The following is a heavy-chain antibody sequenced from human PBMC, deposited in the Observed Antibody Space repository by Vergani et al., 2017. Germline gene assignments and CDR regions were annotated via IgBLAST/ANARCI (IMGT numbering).Heavy chain of an antibody. CDR1: GFTFSACP. CDR2: ISARYPST. V-gene: IGHV3-23*01. Sequence: EVQLLQSGGGVIQPGGSVRLSCAASGFTFSACPMTWVRQAPGKGLEWVSAISARYPSTYYADSVKGRFTISRDNSKNTLYLQMNSLRAEDTAVYYCAKGSHYYGSGSYTYYYYYMDVWGKGTTVTVSS. J-gene: IGHJ6*03. CDR3: AKGSHYYGSGSYTYYYYYMDV. D-gene: IGHD3-10*01.